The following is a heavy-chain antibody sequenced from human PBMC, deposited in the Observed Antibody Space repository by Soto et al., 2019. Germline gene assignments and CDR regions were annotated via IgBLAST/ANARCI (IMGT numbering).Heavy chain of an antibody. CDR3: ARVERGITIFGVVIPPFDY. J-gene: IGHJ4*02. Sequence: VGSLRLSCAASGFTFSDYYMSWIRQAPGKGLEWVSYISSSGVTIYYADSVKGRFTISRDNAKNSLYLQMNSLRAEDTAMYYCARVERGITIFGVVIPPFDYWGQGTLVTVSS. V-gene: IGHV3-11*01. CDR2: ISSSGVTI. CDR1: GFTFSDYY. D-gene: IGHD3-3*01.